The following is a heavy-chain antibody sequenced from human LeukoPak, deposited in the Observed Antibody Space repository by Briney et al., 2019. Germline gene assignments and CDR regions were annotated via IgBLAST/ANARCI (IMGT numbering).Heavy chain of an antibody. V-gene: IGHV4-4*02. D-gene: IGHD3/OR15-3a*01. J-gene: IGHJ4*02. CDR3: ARETEGAYDFYY. CDR1: GGSISSNNW. CDR2: IYHSGSA. Sequence: SPAETLSLTCAVSGGSISSNNWWSWVRQPPGKGLEWIGEIYHSGSANYNPSLKSRVTISLDKSKSQVSLKLSSVTAADTAVYYCARETEGAYDFYYWGPGTLVTVSS.